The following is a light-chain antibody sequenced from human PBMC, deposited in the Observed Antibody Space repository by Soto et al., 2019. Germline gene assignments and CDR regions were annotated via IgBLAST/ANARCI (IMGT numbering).Light chain of an antibody. CDR2: DVN. CDR3: SSYTSSSTLAV. CDR1: CSDVGGYNY. J-gene: IGLJ2*01. V-gene: IGLV2-14*01. Sequence: QSALTQPASVSGSPGQSITISCTGTCSDVGGYNYVSWYQQDPGKAPKLMIYDVNNRPSGVSNRFSGSKSGNTASLTISGLQAEDEAYYYCSSYTSSSTLAVFGGGTKLTVL.